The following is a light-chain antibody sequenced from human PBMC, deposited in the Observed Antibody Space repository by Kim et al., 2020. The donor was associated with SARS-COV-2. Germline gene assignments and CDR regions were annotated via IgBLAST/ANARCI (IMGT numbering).Light chain of an antibody. J-gene: IGKJ4*01. V-gene: IGKV3-11*01. CDR2: DAS. CDR3: QQRAKWPLT. CDR1: QTIARY. Sequence: SPGERATLSCRASQTIARYIVWYQQKPGQAPRLLINDASDRATGIAARFSGSGSGTDFTLTISSLKTEDSAVYYCQQRAKWPLTFGGGTKVDIK.